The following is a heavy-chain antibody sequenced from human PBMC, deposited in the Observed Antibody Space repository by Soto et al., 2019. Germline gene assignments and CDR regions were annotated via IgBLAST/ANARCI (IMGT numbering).Heavy chain of an antibody. D-gene: IGHD1-7*01. CDR3: AKDRITGTTSWFFDY. Sequence: GGSLRLSFAGAGFIFMDYAMSWVRQAPGKGLEWVSGISPSAGTTYYEDSVKGRFTISRDNSKNTLYLQLNSLRAEDTAIYFCAKDRITGTTSWFFDYWGQGTLVTVSS. J-gene: IGHJ4*02. CDR1: GFIFMDYA. V-gene: IGHV3-23*01. CDR2: ISPSAGTT.